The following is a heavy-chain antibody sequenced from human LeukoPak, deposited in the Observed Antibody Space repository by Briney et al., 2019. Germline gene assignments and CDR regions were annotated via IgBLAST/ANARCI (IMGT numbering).Heavy chain of an antibody. J-gene: IGHJ4*02. D-gene: IGHD2-2*01. CDR3: AKASPSSYCGTTSCSVNFDY. CDR2: LSVST. V-gene: IGHV3-23*01. Sequence: PGGSLGLSCAASGFTFRSYAMSWVRQAPGKGLEWVSSLSVSTYYADSVKGRFTISRDNSKNTLFLQMNSLRAEDTAVYYCAKASPSSYCGTTSCSVNFDYWGQGTLVTVSS. CDR1: GFTFRSYA.